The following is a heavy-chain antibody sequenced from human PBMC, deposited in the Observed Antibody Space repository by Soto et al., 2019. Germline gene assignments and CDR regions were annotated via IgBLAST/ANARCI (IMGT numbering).Heavy chain of an antibody. V-gene: IGHV4-39*01. CDR3: ARSYDFWSGYPGY. CDR2: IYYSGST. CDR1: GGSISSSSYY. D-gene: IGHD3-3*01. J-gene: IGHJ4*02. Sequence: SETLSLTCTVSGGSISSSSYYWGWIRQPPGKGLEWIGSIYYSGSTYYNPSLKSRVTISVDTSKNQFSLKLSSVTAADTAVYYCARSYDFWSGYPGYWGQGTLVTVSS.